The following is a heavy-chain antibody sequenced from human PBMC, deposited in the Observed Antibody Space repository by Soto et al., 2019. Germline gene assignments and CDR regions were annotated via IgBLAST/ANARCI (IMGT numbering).Heavy chain of an antibody. D-gene: IGHD3-9*01. J-gene: IGHJ4*02. V-gene: IGHV1-2*04. CDR1: GYTFTGYY. Sequence: ASVKVSCKASGYTFTGYYMHWVRQAPGRGLEWMGWINPNSGGTNYAQKFQGWVTMTRDTSISTAYMELSRLRSDDTAVYYCARVKAVYYDILTGPDYYFDYWGQGTPVTVSS. CDR2: INPNSGGT. CDR3: ARVKAVYYDILTGPDYYFDY.